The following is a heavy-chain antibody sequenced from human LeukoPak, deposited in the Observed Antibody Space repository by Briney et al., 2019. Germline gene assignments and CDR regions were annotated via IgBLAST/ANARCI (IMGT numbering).Heavy chain of an antibody. V-gene: IGHV4-34*01. CDR3: ARRSFDAYLDY. J-gene: IGHJ4*02. CDR2: INHSGST. D-gene: IGHD3-9*01. CDR1: GGSFSGYY. Sequence: PSETLSLTCAVYGGSFSGYYWSWIRQPPGKGLEWIGEINHSGSTYYNPSLKSRVTISVDASKNQFSLKLNSVNAADTAVYYCARRSFDAYLDYWGQGTLVTVSS.